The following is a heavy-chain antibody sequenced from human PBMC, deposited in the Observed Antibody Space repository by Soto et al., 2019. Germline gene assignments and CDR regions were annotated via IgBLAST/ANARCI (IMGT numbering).Heavy chain of an antibody. Sequence: TSETLSLTCTVSGGSVSSGSYYWSWIRQPPGKGLEWIGYIYYSGSTNYNPSLKSRVTISVDTSKNQFSLKLSSVTAADTAVYYCARARQEYSYGYYYYYGMDVWGQGTTVTVSS. J-gene: IGHJ6*02. V-gene: IGHV4-61*01. CDR3: ARARQEYSYGYYYYYGMDV. CDR1: GGSVSSGSYY. CDR2: IYYSGST. D-gene: IGHD5-18*01.